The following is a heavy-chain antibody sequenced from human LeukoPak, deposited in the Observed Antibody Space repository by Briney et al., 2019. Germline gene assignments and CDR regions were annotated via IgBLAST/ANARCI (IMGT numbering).Heavy chain of an antibody. V-gene: IGHV4-39*01. CDR3: ASFYCSGGSCYQYYYYYYMDV. D-gene: IGHD2-15*01. Sequence: TSETLSLTCTVSGGSISSRSYYWGWIRQPPGKGLEWIGIIYYSGSTYSNPSLRSRVTISVDTSKNQFSLKLSSVTAADTAVYYCASFYCSGGSCYQYYYYYYMDVWGKGTTVTISS. J-gene: IGHJ6*03. CDR1: GGSISSRSYY. CDR2: IYYSGST.